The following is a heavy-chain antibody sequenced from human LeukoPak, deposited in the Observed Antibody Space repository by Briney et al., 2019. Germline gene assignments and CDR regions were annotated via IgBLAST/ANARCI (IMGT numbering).Heavy chain of an antibody. CDR3: ARRRDGYNSDWFGP. D-gene: IGHD5-24*01. Sequence: ASVNLSFTGSGSVFTSNDINWVWHAKAPGNELMGWMNYNSGNTGYAQKFQGRVTITRDTSITTAYMELSSLRSEDTAVYYCARRRDGYNSDWFGPWGQGTLVTVSS. CDR2: MNYNSGNT. V-gene: IGHV1-8*01. CDR1: GSVFTSND. J-gene: IGHJ5*02.